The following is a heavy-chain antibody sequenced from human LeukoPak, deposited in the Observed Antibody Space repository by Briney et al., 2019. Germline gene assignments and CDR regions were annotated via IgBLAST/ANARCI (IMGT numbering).Heavy chain of an antibody. Sequence: GASVKVSCKASGYTFTSYGINWVRQAPGQGLEWMGWMNPNSGNTGYAQKFRGRVTITRNTSISTAYMELSSLRSEDTAVYYCARLNQPDFWSGYFFGRLRRHDAFDIWGQGTMVTVSS. CDR2: MNPNSGNT. J-gene: IGHJ3*02. CDR3: ARLNQPDFWSGYFFGRLRRHDAFDI. D-gene: IGHD3-3*01. V-gene: IGHV1-8*03. CDR1: GYTFTSYG.